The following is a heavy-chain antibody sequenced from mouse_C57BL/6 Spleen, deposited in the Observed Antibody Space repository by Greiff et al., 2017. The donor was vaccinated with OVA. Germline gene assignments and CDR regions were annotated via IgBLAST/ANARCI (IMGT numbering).Heavy chain of an antibody. V-gene: IGHV5-17*01. J-gene: IGHJ3*01. D-gene: IGHD3-2*02. CDR3: ERGSSTGFAD. Sequence: EVHLVESGGGLVKPGGSLKLSCAASGFTFSDYGMHWVRQAPEKGLEWVAYISSGSSTIYYADTVKGRFTISRDNAKNTLFLQMTSLRSEDTAKYYCERGSSTGFADWGKGTRGTVSA. CDR2: ISSGSSTI. CDR1: GFTFSDYG.